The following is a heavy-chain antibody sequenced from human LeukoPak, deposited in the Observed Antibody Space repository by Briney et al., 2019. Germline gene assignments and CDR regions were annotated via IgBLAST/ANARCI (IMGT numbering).Heavy chain of an antibody. J-gene: IGHJ3*02. CDR1: GFTFSSYA. D-gene: IGHD4-23*01. V-gene: IGHV3-23*01. CDR2: ISDSGGTK. CDR3: AKAGGNCDCYAFDI. Sequence: GGCLRLSCAASGFTFSSYAMSWVREAPGKGLEWVSAISDSGGTKYYADSVKGRFTISRDNSKNTLFLQMNSLRAEDTALYYCAKAGGNCDCYAFDIWGLGTMVTVSS.